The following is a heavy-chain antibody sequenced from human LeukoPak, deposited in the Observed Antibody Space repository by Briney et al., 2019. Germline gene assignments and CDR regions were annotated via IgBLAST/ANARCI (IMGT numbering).Heavy chain of an antibody. J-gene: IGHJ4*02. D-gene: IGHD6-13*01. CDR3: ARQGSSYSFDY. Sequence: SETLSLICTVSGGSVGSYYWSWIRQSPGKGLEWIGYIYYGGSANYNPSLKSRATISIDRSKNQFSLKLSSLTAADTAVYYCARQGSSYSFDYWGQGTLVTVSS. CDR2: IYYGGSA. V-gene: IGHV4-59*08. CDR1: GGSVGSYY.